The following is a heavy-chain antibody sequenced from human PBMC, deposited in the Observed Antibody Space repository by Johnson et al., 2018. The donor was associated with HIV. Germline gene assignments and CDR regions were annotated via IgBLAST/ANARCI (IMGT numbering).Heavy chain of an antibody. CDR2: ISSGSTI. CDR3: ARGGDYYDSSGYGDI. CDR1: GFTFSDYY. Sequence: QVQLVESGGGLGKPGGSLRLSCAASGFTFSDYYMSWLHQPPGERLEWVSYISSGSTIYYADSVKGRFTISRDNAKNSLYLQMNSLRAEDTAVYYCARGGDYYDSSGYGDIWGQGTMVTVSS. J-gene: IGHJ3*02. V-gene: IGHV3-11*04. D-gene: IGHD3-22*01.